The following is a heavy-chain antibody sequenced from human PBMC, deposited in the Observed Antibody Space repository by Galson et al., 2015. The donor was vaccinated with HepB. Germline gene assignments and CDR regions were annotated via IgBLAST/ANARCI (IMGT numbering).Heavy chain of an antibody. D-gene: IGHD6-6*01. CDR2: ISSSSSYM. J-gene: IGHJ4*02. V-gene: IGHV3-21*01. Sequence: SLRLSCAASGFTFSSYSMNWVRQAPGKGLEWVSSISSSSSYMYYADSVKGRFTISRDNAKNSLYLQMNSLRAEDTAVYYCAREEIIAARGIDYWGQGTLVTVSS. CDR1: GFTFSSYS. CDR3: AREEIIAARGIDY.